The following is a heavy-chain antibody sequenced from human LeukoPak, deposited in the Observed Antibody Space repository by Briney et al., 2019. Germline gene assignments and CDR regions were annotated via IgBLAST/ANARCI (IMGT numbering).Heavy chain of an antibody. CDR2: IYPGDSDT. V-gene: IGHV5-51*01. CDR1: GYSFDSYW. CDR3: ARRRDGYPGHFDY. D-gene: IGHD5-24*01. Sequence: PGESLKISCKGSGYSFDSYWIGWVRQMPGKGLEWTGIIYPGDSDTRYSPSFQDQVTISADKSISTAYLQWSSLKAADTAIYYCARRRDGYPGHFDYWGQGTLVTVSS. J-gene: IGHJ4*02.